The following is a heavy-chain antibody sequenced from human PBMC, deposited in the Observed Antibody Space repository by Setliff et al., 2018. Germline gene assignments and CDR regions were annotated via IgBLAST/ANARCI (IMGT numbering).Heavy chain of an antibody. CDR1: GYTLTEFS. V-gene: IGHV1-24*01. J-gene: IGHJ3*02. CDR2: FDPGDGET. D-gene: IGHD4-17*01. Sequence: ASVKVSCKVYGYTLTEFSINWVRQAPGKGLEWMGDFDPGDGETIYAQKFQGRATMTEDTSTDTAFMELSSLRSEDTAVYYCARCHGALLYDAFDIWGQGTMVTVSS. CDR3: ARCHGALLYDAFDI.